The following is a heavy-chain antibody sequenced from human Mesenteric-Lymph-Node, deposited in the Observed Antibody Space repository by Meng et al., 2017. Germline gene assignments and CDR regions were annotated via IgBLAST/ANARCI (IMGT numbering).Heavy chain of an antibody. CDR3: ATVPCIISSCSPTNWFDP. CDR1: GYTFASYG. CDR2: ISAYNGNT. D-gene: IGHD3-16*01. V-gene: IGHV1-18*01. J-gene: IGHJ5*02. Sequence: QGQVGRSGAGVNKPGASVKVACKASGYTFASYGISWVRQAPGQGLEWMGWISAYNGNTNYAQKLQGRVTMTTDTSTSTAYMELSNLRSDDTAVYYCATVPCIISSCSPTNWFDPWGQGTLVTVSS.